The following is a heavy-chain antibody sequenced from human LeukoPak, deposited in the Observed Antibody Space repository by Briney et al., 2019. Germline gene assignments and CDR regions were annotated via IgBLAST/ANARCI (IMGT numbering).Heavy chain of an antibody. J-gene: IGHJ6*02. Sequence: SETLSLTCAVYSGSFSGYYWSWIRQPPGKGLEWIGEINHSGSTNYNPSLKSRVTISVDTSKNQFSLKLSSVTAADTAVYYCARGGYCSSTSCYKRLYYYGMDVWGQGTTVTVSS. V-gene: IGHV4-34*01. CDR1: SGSFSGYY. CDR2: INHSGST. CDR3: ARGGYCSSTSCYKRLYYYGMDV. D-gene: IGHD2-2*02.